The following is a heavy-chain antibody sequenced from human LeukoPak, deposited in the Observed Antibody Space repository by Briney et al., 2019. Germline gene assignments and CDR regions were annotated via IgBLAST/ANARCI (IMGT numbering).Heavy chain of an antibody. Sequence: QSGGSLRLSCAASGFRFNTYWMSWVRQAPGKGLEWVANIKQDGNEKYYADSVKGRFTISRDNAKNSLYLQMNSLRAEDTALYYCAKGFLEWFTPLDYWGQGTLVTVSS. D-gene: IGHD3-3*01. J-gene: IGHJ4*02. CDR3: AKGFLEWFTPLDY. CDR1: GFRFNTYW. CDR2: IKQDGNEK. V-gene: IGHV3-7*03.